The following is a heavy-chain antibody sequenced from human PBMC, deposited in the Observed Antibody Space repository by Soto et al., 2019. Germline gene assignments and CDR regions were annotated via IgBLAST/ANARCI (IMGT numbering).Heavy chain of an antibody. Sequence: SETLSLTCAVSGGSISRTDWRSWVRQPPGKGLEWIAEISHSGSTNYNPSLKSRVTISVGTSKNQFSLKLSSVTAADTAVYYCARVGEMASMVDYWGQGTLVTVSS. CDR1: GGSISRTDW. D-gene: IGHD3-10*01. CDR2: ISHSGST. V-gene: IGHV4-4*02. J-gene: IGHJ4*02. CDR3: ARVGEMASMVDY.